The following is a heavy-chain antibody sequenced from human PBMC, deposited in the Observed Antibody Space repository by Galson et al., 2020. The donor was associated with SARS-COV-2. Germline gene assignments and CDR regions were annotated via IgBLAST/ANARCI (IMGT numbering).Heavy chain of an antibody. CDR3: TREPFGGPEAFDL. D-gene: IGHD3-16*01. V-gene: IGHV1-2*06. J-gene: IGHJ3*01. Sequence: ASVKVSCTASGYTFIGYLMHWVRQAPGQGLEWLGRINPNSGGTNSAQKFQGRVTMSRDTSISTAYMELRRLTSDDTAVYFCTREPFGGPEAFDLWGQGTVVTVSS. CDR2: INPNSGGT. CDR1: GYTFIGYL.